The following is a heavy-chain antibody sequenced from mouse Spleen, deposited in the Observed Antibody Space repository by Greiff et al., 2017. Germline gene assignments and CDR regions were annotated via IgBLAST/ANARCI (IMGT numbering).Heavy chain of an antibody. CDR3: ARGVYRYDCFDY. J-gene: IGHJ2*01. D-gene: IGHD2-14*01. V-gene: IGHV1S29*02. CDR2: IYPYNGGT. Sequence: EVKLMESGPELVKPGASVKISCKASGYTFTDYNMHWVKQSHGKSLEWIGYIYPYNGGTGYNQKFKSKATLTVDNSSSTAYMELRSLTSEDSAVYYCARGVYRYDCFDYWGQGTTLTVSS. CDR1: GYTFTDYN.